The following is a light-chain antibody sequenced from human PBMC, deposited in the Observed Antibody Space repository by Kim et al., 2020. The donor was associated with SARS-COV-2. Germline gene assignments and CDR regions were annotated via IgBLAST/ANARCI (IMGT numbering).Light chain of an antibody. Sequence: LSPGERATLSCRASQRISSNYIAWYQHKPGQSPTLLIHDASNRATGIPDRFSGSGSGTDFTLTISRLEPEDFAVYYCHQYIRSPYSFGQGTKLEI. CDR3: HQYIRSPYS. CDR1: QRISSNY. CDR2: DAS. J-gene: IGKJ2*03. V-gene: IGKV3-20*01.